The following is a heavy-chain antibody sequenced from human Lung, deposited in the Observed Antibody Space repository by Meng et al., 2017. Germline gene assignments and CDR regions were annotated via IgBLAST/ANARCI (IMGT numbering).Heavy chain of an antibody. D-gene: IGHD4-11*01. CDR2: INHSGST. CDR3: ARGPTTMAHDFDY. V-gene: IGHV4-34*01. CDR1: GGSFSDYY. J-gene: IGHJ4*02. Sequence: VQVQRWGAGLLKPSATLSLTCVVSGGSFSDYYWSWIRQPPGKGLEWIGEINHSGSTNYNPSLESRATISVDTSQNNLSLKLSSVTAADSAVYYCARGPTTMAHDFDYWGQGTLVTVSS.